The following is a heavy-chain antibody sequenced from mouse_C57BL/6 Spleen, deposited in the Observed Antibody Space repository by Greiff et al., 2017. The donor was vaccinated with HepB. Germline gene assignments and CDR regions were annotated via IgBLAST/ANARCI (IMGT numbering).Heavy chain of an antibody. CDR2: IYPGDGDT. CDR1: GYAFSSSW. J-gene: IGHJ2*01. Sequence: QVHVKQSGPELVKPGASVKISCKASGYAFSSSWMNWVKQRPGKGLEWIGRIYPGDGDTNYNGKFKGKATLTADKSSSTAYMQLSSLTSEDSAVYFCARGLGLYYFDYWGQGTTLTVSS. V-gene: IGHV1-82*01. CDR3: ARGLGLYYFDY.